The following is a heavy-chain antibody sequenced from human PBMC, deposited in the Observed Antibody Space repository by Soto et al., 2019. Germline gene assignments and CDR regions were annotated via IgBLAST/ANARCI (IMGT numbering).Heavy chain of an antibody. J-gene: IGHJ5*02. CDR2: IYHSGST. D-gene: IGHD3-3*01. Sequence: SETLSLTCAVSGGSISSSNWWSWVRQPPGKGLEWIGEIYHSGSTNYNPSLKSRVTISVDKSKNQFSLKLSSVTAADTAVYYCARENSTIFGVVTHNWFDPWGQGTLVTVS. CDR1: GGSISSSNW. CDR3: ARENSTIFGVVTHNWFDP. V-gene: IGHV4-4*02.